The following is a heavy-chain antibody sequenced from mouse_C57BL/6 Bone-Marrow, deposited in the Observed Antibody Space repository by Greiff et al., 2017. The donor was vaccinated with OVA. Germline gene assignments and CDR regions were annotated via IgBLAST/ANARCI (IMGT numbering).Heavy chain of an antibody. V-gene: IGHV14-1*01. J-gene: IGHJ1*03. CDR3: TLTGSHWYFDD. D-gene: IGHD4-1*01. CDR2: IDPEAGDT. Sequence: EVQLQQSGAELVRPGASVKLSCTASGFNIKDYYMHWVTQRPEQGLEWIGRIDPEAGDTEYAPKFQGKATMTADTSSNTAYLQLSSLTSEDTSVYYCTLTGSHWYFDDWGTGTTVTVSS. CDR1: GFNIKDYY.